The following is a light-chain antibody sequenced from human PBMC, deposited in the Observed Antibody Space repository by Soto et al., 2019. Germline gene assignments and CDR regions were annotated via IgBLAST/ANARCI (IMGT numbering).Light chain of an antibody. Sequence: QSVLTQPRSVSGSPGQSITISCSGTSSDVGDYNYVSWYQQHPGKGPKLIIFDVTKRPSGVPDRFSGSKSGNTASLTISGLQSEDEADYYCCSYAGSYSYVVIGGGTKLTVL. CDR3: CSYAGSYSYVV. CDR1: SSDVGDYNY. V-gene: IGLV2-11*01. J-gene: IGLJ3*02. CDR2: DVT.